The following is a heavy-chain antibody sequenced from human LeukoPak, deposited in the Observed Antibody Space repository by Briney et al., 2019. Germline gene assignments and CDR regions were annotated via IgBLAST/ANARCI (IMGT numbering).Heavy chain of an antibody. Sequence: ASVKVSCKASGFTFTTYAMHWVRQAPGQRLEWMGWINAGNGDTKYSQNFQGRVTITSDTSASTAYMELSSLRSENTAVYYCARNVPGKTDFDYWGQGTLVTVSS. V-gene: IGHV1-3*01. CDR1: GFTFTTYA. CDR2: INAGNGDT. D-gene: IGHD6-19*01. J-gene: IGHJ4*02. CDR3: ARNVPGKTDFDY.